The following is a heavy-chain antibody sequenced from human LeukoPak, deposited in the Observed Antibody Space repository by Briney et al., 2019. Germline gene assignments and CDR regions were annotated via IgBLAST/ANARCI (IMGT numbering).Heavy chain of an antibody. J-gene: IGHJ6*02. V-gene: IGHV3-64D*09. CDR2: IRSNGGST. CDR1: GYTFSSYA. D-gene: IGHD2-15*01. Sequence: GGSLRLLCSASGYTFSSYAMHGVREAPGXGLEYVLDIRSNGGSTYYAATVKGRFTKSRDNSKNTLYLQMSSLRAEDTAVYYCVKILGAATYYYGMDVWGQGTTVTVSS. CDR3: VKILGAATYYYGMDV.